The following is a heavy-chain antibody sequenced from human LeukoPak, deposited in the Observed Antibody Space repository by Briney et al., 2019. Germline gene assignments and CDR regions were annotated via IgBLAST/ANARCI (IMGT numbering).Heavy chain of an antibody. CDR3: ARYREVNYYYYYMDV. CDR1: GFTFSSYG. D-gene: IGHD1-14*01. CDR2: IRYDGSNK. J-gene: IGHJ6*03. Sequence: GGSLRLSCAASGFTFSSYGMHWVRQAPGKGLEWVAFIRYDGSNKYYADSVKGRFTISRDNSKNTLYLQMNSLRAEDTAVYYCARYREVNYYYYYMDVWGKGTTVTVSS. V-gene: IGHV3-30*02.